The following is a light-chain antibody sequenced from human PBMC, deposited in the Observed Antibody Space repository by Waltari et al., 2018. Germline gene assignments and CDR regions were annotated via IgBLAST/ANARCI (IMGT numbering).Light chain of an antibody. J-gene: IGLJ2*01. V-gene: IGLV2-8*01. CDR1: TSNVGGYAC. Sequence: QSALTQPPSASGSPGQSVTISCTGTTSNVGGYACVPLYQHHPGKAPKLMIYEVNKRPSGVPDRFSGSKSGNMAYLTVSGLQAEDEAHYYCNSYAGSNSVVFGGGTKLTVL. CDR3: NSYAGSNSVV. CDR2: EVN.